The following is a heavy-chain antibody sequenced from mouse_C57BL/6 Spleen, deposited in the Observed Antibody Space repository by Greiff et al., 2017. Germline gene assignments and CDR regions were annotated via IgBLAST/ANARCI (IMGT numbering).Heavy chain of an antibody. CDR2: IDPSDSYT. V-gene: IGHV1-50*01. Sequence: WVKQRPGQGLEWIGEIDPSDSYTNYNQKFKGKATFTVDTSSSTAYMQLSSLTSEDSAVYYCARSYDSNPGAMDYWGQGTSVTVSS. D-gene: IGHD2-5*01. CDR3: ARSYDSNPGAMDY. J-gene: IGHJ4*01.